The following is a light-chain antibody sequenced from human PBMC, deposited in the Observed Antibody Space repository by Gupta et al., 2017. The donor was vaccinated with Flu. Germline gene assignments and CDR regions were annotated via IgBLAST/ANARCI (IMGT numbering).Light chain of an antibody. CDR3: CSYAGSATDV. V-gene: IGLV2-23*01. Sequence: QSALTQPASVSGSPGQSITISCTGTSSDVGSYNLVSWYQQHPGKAPKLMIFQDSKRPSGVSNRFSGSKSGNTASLTICGLQAEDEADYYCCSYAGSATDVFGTGTRVTVL. CDR1: SSDVGSYNL. CDR2: QDS. J-gene: IGLJ1*01.